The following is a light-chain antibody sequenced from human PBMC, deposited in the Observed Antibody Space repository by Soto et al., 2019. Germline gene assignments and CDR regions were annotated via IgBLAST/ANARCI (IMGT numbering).Light chain of an antibody. CDR1: QTISSW. V-gene: IGKV1-5*03. CDR3: QQYGSSRWT. CDR2: KAS. Sequence: DIQMTQSPSTLSGSVGDRVTITCRASQTISSWLAWYQQKPGKAPKLLIYKASTLKSGVPSRFSGSGSGTDFTLTISRLEPEDFAVYYCQQYGSSRWTFGQGTKV. J-gene: IGKJ1*01.